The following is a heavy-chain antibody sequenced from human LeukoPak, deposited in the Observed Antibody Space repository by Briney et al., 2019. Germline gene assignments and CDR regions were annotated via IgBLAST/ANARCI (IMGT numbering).Heavy chain of an antibody. CDR3: ARGWQQQLVRPPDY. CDR2: ISYSGST. D-gene: IGHD6-13*01. Sequence: PSETLSLTCTVSGGSIGTSYWSWIRQPPGKGLEFIAYISYSGSTNYNPSLKSRVTISVDTSKNQFSLKLSSVTAADTAVYYCARGWQQQLVRPPDYWGQGTLVTVSS. CDR1: GGSIGTSY. V-gene: IGHV4-59*12. J-gene: IGHJ4*02.